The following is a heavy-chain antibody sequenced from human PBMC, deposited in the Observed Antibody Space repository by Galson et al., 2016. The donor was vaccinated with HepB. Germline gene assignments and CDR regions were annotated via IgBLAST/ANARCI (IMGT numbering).Heavy chain of an antibody. CDR1: GGSISSSGYY. V-gene: IGHV4-39*01. CDR3: ARSTVTTFYY. J-gene: IGHJ4*02. CDR2: IYYSGST. D-gene: IGHD4-17*01. Sequence: SETLSLTCTVSGGSISSSGYYWGWIRQPPGKGLEWIGSIYYSGSTYYNPSLKSRVTISVDTSKNQFSLKLSSVTAADTAVCYCARSTVTTFYYWGQGTLVTVSS.